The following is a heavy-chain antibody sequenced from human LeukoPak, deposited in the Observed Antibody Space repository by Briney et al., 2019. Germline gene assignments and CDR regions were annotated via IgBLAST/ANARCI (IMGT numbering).Heavy chain of an antibody. J-gene: IGHJ5*02. D-gene: IGHD5-18*01. Sequence: SETLSLTCTVSGGSISSSGYYWGWIRQTPGKGLEWIGSIYYSGSNYHNPSLKSRVSMSVDTSKNQFSLKLSSVTAADTAVYYCANMGYSYAPGLSDPWGQGTLVTVSS. CDR3: ANMGYSYAPGLSDP. CDR2: IYYSGSN. CDR1: GGSISSSGYY. V-gene: IGHV4-39*07.